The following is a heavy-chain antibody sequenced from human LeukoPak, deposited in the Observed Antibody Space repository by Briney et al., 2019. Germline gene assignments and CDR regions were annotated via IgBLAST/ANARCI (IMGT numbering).Heavy chain of an antibody. CDR2: MNPNSGNT. J-gene: IGHJ4*02. CDR1: GYTFTSYD. CDR3: AREDYYHSGSNDY. V-gene: IGHV1-8*03. Sequence: GASVKVSCKASGYTFTSYDINWVRQATGQGLEWMGWMNPNSGNTAYAQKFQGRVTITRNTSISTAYMELSSLRSEDTAVYYCAREDYYHSGSNDYWGQGTLVTVSS. D-gene: IGHD3-22*01.